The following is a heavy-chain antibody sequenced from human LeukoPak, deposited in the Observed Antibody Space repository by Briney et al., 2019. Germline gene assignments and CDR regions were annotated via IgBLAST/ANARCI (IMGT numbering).Heavy chain of an antibody. V-gene: IGHV1-46*01. J-gene: IGHJ4*02. Sequence: GASVKVSCKASGYTFTSSFMHWVRQAPGQGLEWMGIINPSGGSTSYAQKFQGRVTMTRDTSTSTVYMELNSLRSEDTAVYYCARDQEGATTYWGQGTLVTVSS. CDR2: INPSGGST. CDR3: ARDQEGATTY. D-gene: IGHD1-26*01. CDR1: GYTFTSSF.